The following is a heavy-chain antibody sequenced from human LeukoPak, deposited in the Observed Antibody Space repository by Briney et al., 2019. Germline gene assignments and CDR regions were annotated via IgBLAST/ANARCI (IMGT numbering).Heavy chain of an antibody. D-gene: IGHD5/OR15-5a*01. CDR1: GYIFTNYY. J-gene: IGHJ4*02. V-gene: IGHV1-2*02. CDR2: INSNSGVT. Sequence: ASVKVSFKASGYIFTNYYIHWVRQAPGQGLEWMGWINSNSGVTNYAQKFQGRVTMTSDMSISTAYMELRRLKSDDTAVYYCARDPGSNFFDYWGQGTQITVSS. CDR3: ARDPGSNFFDY.